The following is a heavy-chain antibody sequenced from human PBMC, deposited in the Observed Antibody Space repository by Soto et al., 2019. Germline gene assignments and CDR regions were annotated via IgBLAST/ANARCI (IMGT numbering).Heavy chain of an antibody. CDR3: ARRVYCSSTSCLNYYYYYGMDV. J-gene: IGHJ6*02. Sequence: SETLSLTCTVSGGSISSSSYYWGWIRQPPGKGLEWIGSIYYSGSTYYNPSLKSRVTISVDTSKNQFSLKLSSVTAADTAVYYCARRVYCSSTSCLNYYYYYGMDVWGQGTTVTVSS. CDR1: GGSISSSSYY. D-gene: IGHD2-2*01. CDR2: IYYSGST. V-gene: IGHV4-39*01.